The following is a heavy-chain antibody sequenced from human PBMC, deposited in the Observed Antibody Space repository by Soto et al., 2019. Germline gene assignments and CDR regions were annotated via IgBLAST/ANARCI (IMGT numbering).Heavy chain of an antibody. J-gene: IGHJ4*02. CDR1: GGKVCSSG. CDR2: ITGSGDST. D-gene: IGHD3-3*01. Sequence: SCAGRGGKVCSSGRWWVRQAPGKGLEWVSAITGSGDSTYYADSVKGRFTVSRDNSKNTLYLQMNSLRAEDTAVYYCAKVFVFTSREGFGYWGLGPLVTV. CDR3: AKVFVFTSREGFGY. V-gene: IGHV3-23*01.